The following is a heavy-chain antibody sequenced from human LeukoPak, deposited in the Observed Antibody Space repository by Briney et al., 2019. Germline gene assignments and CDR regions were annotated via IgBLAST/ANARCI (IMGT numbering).Heavy chain of an antibody. V-gene: IGHV3-48*01. Sequence: GGSLRLSCAASGFTFSSDSMNWVRQAPGKGLEWVSYISSSSSTICYADSVKGRFTISRDNAKNSLYLQMNSLRAEDTAVYYCARDREYSSGWYGAFDIWGQGTMVTVSS. CDR3: ARDREYSSGWYGAFDI. D-gene: IGHD6-19*01. CDR1: GFTFSSDS. CDR2: ISSSSSTI. J-gene: IGHJ3*02.